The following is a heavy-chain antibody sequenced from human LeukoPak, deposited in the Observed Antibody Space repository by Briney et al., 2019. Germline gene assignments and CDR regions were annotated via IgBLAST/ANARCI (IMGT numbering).Heavy chain of an antibody. CDR2: IYHSGST. V-gene: IGHV4-30-2*01. CDR3: ARMPEQQLFDP. Sequence: PSETLSLTCAVSGGSISSGGYSWSWIRQPPGKGLEWIGYIYHSGSTYYNPSLKSRVTISVDRSKNQFSLKLSSVTAADTAVYYCARMPEQQLFDPWGQGTLVTVSS. CDR1: GGSISSGGYS. D-gene: IGHD6-13*01. J-gene: IGHJ5*02.